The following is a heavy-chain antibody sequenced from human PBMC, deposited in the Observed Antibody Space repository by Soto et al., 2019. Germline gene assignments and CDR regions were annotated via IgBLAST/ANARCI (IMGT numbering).Heavy chain of an antibody. D-gene: IGHD3-22*01. J-gene: IGHJ3*02. V-gene: IGHV1-69*01. CDR2: IIPMFDTT. CDR3: AIGTYSFDSIGYGGAFEI. CDR1: GGSFSNYA. Sequence: QVQLVQSGAEVKKPGSSVKVSCKASGGSFSNYAVNWVRQAPGQGLEWMGGIIPMFDTTNNAQKFQGRATITAEESTSTAYMELSSLRSADTAVYYCAIGTYSFDSIGYGGAFEIWGQGKVVTVSS.